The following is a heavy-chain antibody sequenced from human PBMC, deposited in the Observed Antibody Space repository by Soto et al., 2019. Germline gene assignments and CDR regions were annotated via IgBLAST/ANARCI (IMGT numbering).Heavy chain of an antibody. V-gene: IGHV1-3*01. CDR3: ARDTAVRGVIINIGY. CDR2: INAGNGNT. Sequence: ASVKVSCKASGYTFTSYGISWVRQAPGQRLEWMGWINAGNGNTKYSQKFQGRVTITRDTSASTAYMELSSLRSEDTAVYYCARDTAVRGVIINIGYWGQGTLVTVSS. J-gene: IGHJ4*02. D-gene: IGHD3-10*01. CDR1: GYTFTSYG.